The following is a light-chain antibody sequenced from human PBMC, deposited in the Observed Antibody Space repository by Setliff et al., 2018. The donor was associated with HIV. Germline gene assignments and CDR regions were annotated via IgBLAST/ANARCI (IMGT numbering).Light chain of an antibody. CDR2: DVT. CDR3: CSYAGSHTFV. Sequence: SALAQPRSLSGSPGQSVTISCTGTSSDVGGYNFVSWYQQRPGKAPKLMIYDVTKRPSGVPDRFSGSKSGNTASLTIPGLQAEDEADYYCCSYAGSHTFVFGTGTKVTVL. J-gene: IGLJ1*01. V-gene: IGLV2-11*01. CDR1: SSDVGGYNF.